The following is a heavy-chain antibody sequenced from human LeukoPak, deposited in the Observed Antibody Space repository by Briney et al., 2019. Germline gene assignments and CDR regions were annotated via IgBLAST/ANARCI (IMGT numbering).Heavy chain of an antibody. J-gene: IGHJ3*02. CDR2: IIPIFGTA. D-gene: IGHD3-3*01. CDR3: AREKPAYYDFWSGPREDAFDI. V-gene: IGHV1-69*13. Sequence: GASVKVSCKASGGTFSSYAISWVRQAPGQGLEWMGGIIPIFGTANYAQKFQGRVTITADESTSTAYMELSSLRSEDTAVYYCAREKPAYYDFWSGPREDAFDIWGQGTMVTVSS. CDR1: GGTFSSYA.